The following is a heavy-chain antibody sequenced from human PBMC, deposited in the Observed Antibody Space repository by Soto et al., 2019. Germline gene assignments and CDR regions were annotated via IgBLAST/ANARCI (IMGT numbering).Heavy chain of an antibody. CDR2: ISSTTNYI. CDR3: ARESEDRSSNFDY. J-gene: IGHJ4*02. Sequence: PGSSLRLSCAASGFTFSRYSMNWVRQAPGKGLEWVSSISSTTNYIYYADSMKGRFTVSRDNAKNSVYLDMNSMSAEDTAVYYCARESEDRSSNFDYWGQGTLVTVSS. CDR1: GFTFSRYS. V-gene: IGHV3-21*01. D-gene: IGHD6-6*01.